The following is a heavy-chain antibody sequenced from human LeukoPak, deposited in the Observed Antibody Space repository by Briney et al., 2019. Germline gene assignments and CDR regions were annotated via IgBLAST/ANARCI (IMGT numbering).Heavy chain of an antibody. D-gene: IGHD1-26*01. CDR3: ARHAQWEHDAFDI. V-gene: IGHV4-59*08. CDR2: IYYSGST. J-gene: IGHJ3*02. CDR1: GGSISSYY. Sequence: SETLSLTCTVSGGSISSYYWSWIRQPPGKGLEWIGYIYYSGSTNYNPSLKSRVTISVDTSKNQFSLKLSSVTAADTAVYYCARHAQWEHDAFDIWGQGTMVTVSS.